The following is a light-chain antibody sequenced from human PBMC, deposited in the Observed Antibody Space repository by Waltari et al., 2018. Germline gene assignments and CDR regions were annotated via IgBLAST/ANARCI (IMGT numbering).Light chain of an antibody. Sequence: DIVMTQSPDSLAVSLVERATINCKSSQSVLYSSNNKNYLAWYQQKPGQPPRLLIYWASTRESGVPDRFSGSGSGTDFTLTISSLQAEDVALYYCQQYYSTPQAFGQGTKVEI. CDR3: QQYYSTPQA. CDR1: QSVLYSSNNKNY. J-gene: IGKJ1*01. V-gene: IGKV4-1*01. CDR2: WAS.